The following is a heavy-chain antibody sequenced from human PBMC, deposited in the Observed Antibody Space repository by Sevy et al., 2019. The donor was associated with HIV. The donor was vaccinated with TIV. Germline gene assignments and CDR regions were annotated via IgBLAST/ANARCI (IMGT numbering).Heavy chain of an antibody. J-gene: IGHJ4*02. CDR1: GFTFSDYT. D-gene: IGHD6-19*01. CDR3: ARALYSDVWYYYDY. CDR2: ILKDGAIK. V-gene: IGHV3-30-3*01. Sequence: GGCLRLSCSASGFTFSDYTMHWVRQAPGKGLEWVTLILKDGAIKYYADSVKGRFTISRDNSENTLYLQMNSLRPEDTAMYYCARALYSDVWYYYDYWGQGTLVTVSS.